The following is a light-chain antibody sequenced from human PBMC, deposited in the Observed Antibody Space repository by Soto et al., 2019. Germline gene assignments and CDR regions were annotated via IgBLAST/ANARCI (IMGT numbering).Light chain of an antibody. CDR2: LNSDGSH. V-gene: IGLV4-69*01. CDR1: SGHSSYA. CDR3: QTWGV. J-gene: IGLJ2*01. Sequence: QPVLTQSPSASASLGASVKLTCTLSSGHSSYAIAWHQQQPEKGPRYLMKLNSDGSHSKGDGIPDRFSGSSSGAERYLIISSLQSEDEADYYCQTWGVFGGGTKLTV.